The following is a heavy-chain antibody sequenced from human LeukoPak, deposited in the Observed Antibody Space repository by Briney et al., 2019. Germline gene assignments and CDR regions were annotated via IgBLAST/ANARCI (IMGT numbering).Heavy chain of an antibody. CDR1: GVTFSSYA. V-gene: IGHV3-23*01. D-gene: IGHD5-24*01. CDR2: ISGSGGST. J-gene: IGHJ4*02. CDR3: ARDGYNPNYRFVY. Sequence: PGGSLRLSCAASGVTFSSYAMSWVRQAPGKGPEWVSAISGSGGSTYYADSVKGRFTISRDNSKNTLYLQMNSLRAEDTAVYYCARDGYNPNYRFVYWGQGTLVTVSS.